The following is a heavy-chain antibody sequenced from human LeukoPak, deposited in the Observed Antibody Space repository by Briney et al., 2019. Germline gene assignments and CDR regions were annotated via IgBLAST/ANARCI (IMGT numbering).Heavy chain of an antibody. CDR1: GYTFTSYG. V-gene: IGHV1-18*01. CDR2: ISAYNGNT. Sequence: GASVKVSCKASGYTFTSYGISWARQAPGQGLEWMGWISAYNGNTNYAQKLQGRVTMTTDTSTSTAYMELRSLRSDDTAVYYCARDSPGYSSSWYEYWGQGTLVTVSS. J-gene: IGHJ4*02. D-gene: IGHD6-13*01. CDR3: ARDSPGYSSSWYEY.